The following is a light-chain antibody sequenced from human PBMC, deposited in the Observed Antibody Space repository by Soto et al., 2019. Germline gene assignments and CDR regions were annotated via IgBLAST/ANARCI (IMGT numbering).Light chain of an antibody. CDR1: QSISSW. V-gene: IGKV1-5*03. J-gene: IGKJ2*01. Sequence: DIQMTQSPSTLSASVGDRVTITCRASQSISSWLAWYQQKPGKAPKLLIYKASSLESGVPSRFSGSGSGTEFTLSIRSLQPDDFATYYCQQDNSMYTFGHGTKLEIK. CDR2: KAS. CDR3: QQDNSMYT.